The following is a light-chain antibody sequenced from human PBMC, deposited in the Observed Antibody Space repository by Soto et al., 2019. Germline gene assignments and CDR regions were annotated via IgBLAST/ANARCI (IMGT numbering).Light chain of an antibody. CDR2: DAS. V-gene: IGKV3-11*01. CDR3: QQRSSWPLT. J-gene: IGKJ4*01. CDR1: RGIDTY. Sequence: EIVLTQSPATLSLSPGERATLSCRASRGIDTYLAWYQQKRGQAPRLLIYDASNRTTGIPVRFSGGGSGTDFTLSISSLETDDFAVYYGQQRSSWPLTFGGGTKVEIK.